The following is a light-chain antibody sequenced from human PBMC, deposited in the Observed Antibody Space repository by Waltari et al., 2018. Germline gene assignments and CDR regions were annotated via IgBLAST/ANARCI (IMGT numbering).Light chain of an antibody. J-gene: IGKJ2*01. CDR2: GAS. V-gene: IGKV3-20*01. Sequence: EIVLTQSPGALSLSPGERATPSCRASQIVSSSYLAWYQQTPGQAPRLLIYGASSRATGIPDRFSGSGSGPDFTLTISRLEPEDFAVYYCQQYGSSFSFGRGTKLEIK. CDR3: QQYGSSFS. CDR1: QIVSSSY.